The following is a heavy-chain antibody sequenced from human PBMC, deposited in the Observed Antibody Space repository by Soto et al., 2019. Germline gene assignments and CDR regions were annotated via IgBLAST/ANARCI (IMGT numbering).Heavy chain of an antibody. CDR3: ASPDYGDYRGGMDV. CDR1: GGTFSSYA. V-gene: IGHV1-69*01. D-gene: IGHD4-17*01. CDR2: IIPIFGTA. Sequence: QVQLVQSGAEVKKPGSSVKVSCKASGGTFSSYAISWVRQAPRQGLEWMGGIIPIFGTANYAQKFQGRVTITADESTSTAYMELSSLRSEDTAVYYCASPDYGDYRGGMDVWGQGTTVTVSS. J-gene: IGHJ6*02.